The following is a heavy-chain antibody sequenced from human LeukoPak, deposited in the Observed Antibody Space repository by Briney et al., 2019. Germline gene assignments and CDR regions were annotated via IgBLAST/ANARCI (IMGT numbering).Heavy chain of an antibody. Sequence: PGGPLRLSCAASGFTFSNYWMIWVRQAPGKGLEWVGNIKQDGSVNRYADSVRGRFTISRDNAQTSLYLQMNSLRAEDTAVYYCARASNPWLQLTWGQGTLVTVSS. CDR2: IKQDGSVN. CDR1: GFTFSNYW. J-gene: IGHJ5*02. V-gene: IGHV3-7*05. D-gene: IGHD5-24*01. CDR3: ARASNPWLQLT.